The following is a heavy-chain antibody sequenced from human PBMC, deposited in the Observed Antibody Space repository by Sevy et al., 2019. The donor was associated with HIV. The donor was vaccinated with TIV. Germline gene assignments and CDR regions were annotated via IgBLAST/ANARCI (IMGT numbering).Heavy chain of an antibody. CDR3: ARDKNRYSGYDFDY. CDR2: ISSSSYI. V-gene: IGHV3-21*01. D-gene: IGHD5-12*01. J-gene: IGHJ4*02. CDR1: GFTFSSYS. Sequence: GGSLRLSCAASGFTFSSYSMNWVRQAPGKGLEWVSSISSSSYIYYADSVKGRFTNSRDNAKNSLYLQMNSLRADDTAVYYCARDKNRYSGYDFDYWGQGTLVTVSS.